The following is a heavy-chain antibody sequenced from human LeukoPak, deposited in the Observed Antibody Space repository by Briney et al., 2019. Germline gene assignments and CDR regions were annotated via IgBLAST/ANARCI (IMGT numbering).Heavy chain of an antibody. CDR2: IYYSGST. D-gene: IGHD3-22*01. CDR1: GGSISSYY. CDR3: ARLVSSGYYPFDY. V-gene: IGHV4-59*08. J-gene: IGHJ4*02. Sequence: SETLSLTCTVAGGSISSYYWSWIRQPPGKGLEWIGYIYYSGSTNYNPSLKSRVTISVDTSKNQFSLKLSSVTPADTAVYYCARLVSSGYYPFDYWGQGTLVTVSS.